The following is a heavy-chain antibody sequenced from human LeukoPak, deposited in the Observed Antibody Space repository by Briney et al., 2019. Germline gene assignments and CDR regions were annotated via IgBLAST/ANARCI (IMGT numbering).Heavy chain of an antibody. J-gene: IGHJ4*02. CDR1: GGSISSGDYY. CDR3: ARVWVYSGSYSDY. CDR2: IYYSGST. D-gene: IGHD1-26*01. Sequence: SETLSLTCTVSGGSISSGDYYWSWIRQPPGKGLEWIGYIYYSGSTYYNPSLKSRVAISVDTSKNQFSLKLSSVTAADTAVYYCARVWVYSGSYSDYWGQGTLVTVSS. V-gene: IGHV4-30-4*08.